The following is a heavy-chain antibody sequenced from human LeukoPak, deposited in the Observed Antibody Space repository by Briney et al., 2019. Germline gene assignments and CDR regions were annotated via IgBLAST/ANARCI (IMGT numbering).Heavy chain of an antibody. J-gene: IGHJ4*02. CDR2: ISAYNGNT. D-gene: IGHD2-15*01. CDR1: GYTFTSYG. CDR3: ARGDCSGGSCYWPFDY. V-gene: IGHV1-18*01. Sequence: ASVKVSCKASGYTFTSYGSSWVRQAPGQGLEWMGWISAYNGNTNYAQKLQGRVTMTTDTSTSTAYMELRSLRSDDTAVYYCARGDCSGGSCYWPFDYWGQGTLVTVSS.